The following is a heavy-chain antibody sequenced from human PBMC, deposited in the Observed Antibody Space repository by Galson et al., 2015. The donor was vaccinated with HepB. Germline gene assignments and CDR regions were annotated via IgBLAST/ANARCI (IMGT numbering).Heavy chain of an antibody. V-gene: IGHV3-53*01. J-gene: IGHJ3*01. CDR1: GFIVSSKY. D-gene: IGHD6-13*01. CDR3: AGEAGYSSSWYGAFDV. CDR2: IYSSGYT. Sequence: SLRLSCAASGFIVSSKYMSWVRQAPGKGLEWVSIIYSSGYTYYEDSVKGRFTISRDDSKNTVYLQVNRLRDEDTAVYYCAGEAGYSSSWYGAFDVWGQGTLVTVSS.